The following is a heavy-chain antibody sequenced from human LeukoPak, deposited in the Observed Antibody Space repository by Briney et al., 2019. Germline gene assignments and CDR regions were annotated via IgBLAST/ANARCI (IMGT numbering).Heavy chain of an antibody. Sequence: SETLSLTCTVSGGSITSRSYYWGWIRQPPGKGLEWIGSIYSSGSTYYNPALKSRVTISVYTSKNQFSRKISSVTAADTAVYYSARQLSSRDGYNFDPWGQGTLVTVSS. CDR2: IYSSGST. V-gene: IGHV4-39*01. D-gene: IGHD5-24*01. CDR3: ARQLSSRDGYNFDP. CDR1: GGSITSRSYY. J-gene: IGHJ5*02.